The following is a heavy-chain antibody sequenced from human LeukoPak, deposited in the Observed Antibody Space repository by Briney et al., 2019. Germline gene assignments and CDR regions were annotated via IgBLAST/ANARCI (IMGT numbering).Heavy chain of an antibody. D-gene: IGHD3-10*01. V-gene: IGHV1-18*01. J-gene: IGHJ6*03. CDR3: ARVGITMVRGVILDPNYYYMDV. CDR2: ISPFIGNT. Sequence: ASMKVSCKASGYTFTSYGISWVRQAPGQGLEWMGWISPFIGNTNYAQNLQGRVTMTTDTSTSTAYMELRSLRSDDTAVYYCARVGITMVRGVILDPNYYYMDVWGKGTTVTVSS. CDR1: GYTFTSYG.